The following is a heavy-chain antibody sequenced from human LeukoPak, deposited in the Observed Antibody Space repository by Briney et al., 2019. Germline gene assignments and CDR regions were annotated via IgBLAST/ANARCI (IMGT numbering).Heavy chain of an antibody. CDR1: GFTFSGFW. D-gene: IGHD6-13*01. CDR3: ARGAPGLTYSSSLYLGYHGLDV. CDR2: INSDGSEG. Sequence: SGGSLGLSCAVSGFTFSGFWMSWSRQAPGEGLEWVASINSDGSEGYYADVVKGRFTISRDNSKNVYLQMSSLRVEDTAVYYCARGAPGLTYSSSLYLGYHGLDVWGQGTTVIVSS. J-gene: IGHJ6*02. V-gene: IGHV3-7*01.